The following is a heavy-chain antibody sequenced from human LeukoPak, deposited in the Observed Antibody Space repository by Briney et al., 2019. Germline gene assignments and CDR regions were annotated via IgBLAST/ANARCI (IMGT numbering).Heavy chain of an antibody. CDR1: GFTFSSYS. CDR3: ARFMQLAYAFDI. CDR2: ISSSSSYI. D-gene: IGHD6-13*01. Sequence: GGSLRLSCAASGFTFSSYSMNWVRQAPGKGLEWVSSISSSSSYIYYADSVKGRFTISRDNAKNSLYLQMNSLRAEDTAVYYCARFMQLAYAFDIWGQGTMVTVSS. V-gene: IGHV3-21*01. J-gene: IGHJ3*02.